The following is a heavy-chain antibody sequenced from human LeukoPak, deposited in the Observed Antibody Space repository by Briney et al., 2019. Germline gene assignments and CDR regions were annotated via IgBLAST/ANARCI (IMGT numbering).Heavy chain of an antibody. CDR3: ARDLGQYYDTSDNWFDP. CDR1: GFTFSSYA. CDR2: IKQDGSEK. J-gene: IGHJ5*02. V-gene: IGHV3-7*01. D-gene: IGHD3-22*01. Sequence: PGGSLRLSCAASGFTFSSYAMNWVRQAPGKGLEWVATIKQDGSEKYYVDSVKGRFTISRDNAKNSLYLQMNSLRAEDTAVYYCARDLGQYYDTSDNWFDPWGQGTLVTVSS.